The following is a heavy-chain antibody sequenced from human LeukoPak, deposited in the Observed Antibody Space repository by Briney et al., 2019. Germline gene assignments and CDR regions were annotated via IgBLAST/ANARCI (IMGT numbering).Heavy chain of an antibody. V-gene: IGHV4-59*01. CDR1: GDSIRSFF. CDR3: ARLPSAGHGYFED. CDR2: FYYAGST. D-gene: IGHD4-17*01. Sequence: SETLSLTCTVSGDSIRSFFWSWIRQSPGKGLEWIGFFYYAGSTNYNPSLKSRVAISVDASKNQLSLNLSSVTAADTALYYYARLPSAGHGYFEDWGQGALVTVSS. J-gene: IGHJ4*02.